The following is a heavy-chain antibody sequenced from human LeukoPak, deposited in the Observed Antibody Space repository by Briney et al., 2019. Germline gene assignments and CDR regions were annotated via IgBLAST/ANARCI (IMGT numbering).Heavy chain of an antibody. CDR1: GFTFRAFG. D-gene: IGHD3-10*01. V-gene: IGHV3-30*02. J-gene: IGHJ4*02. CDR3: AKDNRDYYIDY. Sequence: GGSLRLSCEASGFTFRAFGMHWVRQAPGKGLEWVAVIRRDGSNIFYGDSVKGRFTISRDNSRNTLFLQMNSLRAEDTAVYYCAKDNRDYYIDYWGQGTLVTVSS. CDR2: IRRDGSNI.